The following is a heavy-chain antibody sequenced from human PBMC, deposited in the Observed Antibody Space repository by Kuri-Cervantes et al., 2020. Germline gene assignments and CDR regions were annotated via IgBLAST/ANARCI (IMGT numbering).Heavy chain of an antibody. D-gene: IGHD6-13*01. Sequence: ASVKVSCKASGGTFSSYAIRWVRQAPGQGLEWMGWINPNSGGTNYAQKFQGWVTMTRDTSISTAYMELSRLRSDDTAVYYRARGLPYSSSWPDYYYYGMDVWGQGTTVTVSS. CDR2: INPNSGGT. V-gene: IGHV1-2*04. CDR3: ARGLPYSSSWPDYYYYGMDV. J-gene: IGHJ6*02. CDR1: GGTFSSYA.